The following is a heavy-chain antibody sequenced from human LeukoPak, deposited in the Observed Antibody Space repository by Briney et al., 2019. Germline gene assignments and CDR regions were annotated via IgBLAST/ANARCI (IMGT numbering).Heavy chain of an antibody. CDR1: GGTFSSYA. CDR2: IIPILGIA. J-gene: IGHJ4*02. CDR3: ARDTADLGLDY. V-gene: IGHV1-69*04. Sequence: SVKVSCKASGGTFSSYAISWVRQAPGQGLEWMGRIIPILGIANYAQKFQGRVTITADKSTSTAYMELRSLRSDDTAVYYCARDTADLGLDYWGQGTLVTVSS. D-gene: IGHD1-26*01.